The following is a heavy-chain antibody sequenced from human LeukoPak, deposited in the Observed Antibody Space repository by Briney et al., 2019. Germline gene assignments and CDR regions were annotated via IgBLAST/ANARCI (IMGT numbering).Heavy chain of an antibody. CDR1: GGSISNDY. J-gene: IGHJ4*02. Sequence: SETLSPTCNVPGGSISNDYWGWIRQPPGKGLEWIGFIYYSGSTKYNPSLESRVTISVDTSKNQFSLNLDSVTAADTAVYYCARHLRGVMTCFHNWGQGTLVTVSS. D-gene: IGHD2-21*02. V-gene: IGHV4-59*08. CDR2: IYYSGST. CDR3: ARHLRGVMTCFHN.